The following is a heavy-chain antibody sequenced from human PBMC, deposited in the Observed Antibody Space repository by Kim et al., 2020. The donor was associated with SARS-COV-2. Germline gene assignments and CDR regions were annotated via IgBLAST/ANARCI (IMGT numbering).Heavy chain of an antibody. CDR3: ARDDYGDYFECHAFDI. J-gene: IGHJ3*02. Sequence: SETLSLTCAVYGGSFSGYYWSWIRQPPGKGLEWIGEINHSGSTNYNPSLKSRVTISVDTSKNQFSLKLSSVTAADTAVYYCARDDYGDYFECHAFDIWGQGTMVTVSS. V-gene: IGHV4-34*01. CDR1: GGSFSGYY. CDR2: INHSGST. D-gene: IGHD4-17*01.